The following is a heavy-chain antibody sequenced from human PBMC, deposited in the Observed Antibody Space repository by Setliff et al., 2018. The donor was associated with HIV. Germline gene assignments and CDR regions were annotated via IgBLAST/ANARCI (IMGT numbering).Heavy chain of an antibody. CDR1: GGTFSDYA. D-gene: IGHD2-15*01. Sequence: SVKVSCKASGGTFSDYAISWVRQAPGQRLEWMGGIIPMIGLATYAQKFQGRVTITTDESTSTAYMELSSLTSEDTAMYYCAREDGFCSGGSCYLDFWGQGALVTVSS. J-gene: IGHJ4*02. V-gene: IGHV1-69*05. CDR2: IIPMIGLA. CDR3: AREDGFCSGGSCYLDF.